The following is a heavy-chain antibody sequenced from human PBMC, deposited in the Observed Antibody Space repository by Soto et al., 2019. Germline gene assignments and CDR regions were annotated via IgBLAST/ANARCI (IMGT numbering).Heavy chain of an antibody. CDR1: GYSFTSYW. CDR3: ARQTYCSSTSCYTVDS. D-gene: IGHD2-2*02. Sequence: GESLKISCKGSGYSFTSYWIGWVRQMPGKGLEWMGIIYLGDSDTRYSPSFQGQVTISADKSISAAYLQWSSLKASDTAMYYCARQTYCSSTSCYTVDSWGQGTLVTVSS. J-gene: IGHJ4*02. CDR2: IYLGDSDT. V-gene: IGHV5-51*01.